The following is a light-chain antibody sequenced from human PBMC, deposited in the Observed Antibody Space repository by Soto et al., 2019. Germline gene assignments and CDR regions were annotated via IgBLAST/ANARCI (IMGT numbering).Light chain of an antibody. CDR2: DVS. V-gene: IGLV2-14*01. J-gene: IGLJ1*01. CDR1: SSDVGGYNY. CDR3: SSYTSSSTYV. Sequence: QSALTQPASVSGSPGQSITISCTGTSSDVGGYNYVSWYQQHPGKAPKLMIYDVSNRPSGVSNRFSGSKSGNTASLTISGLQVEDEADYCCSSYTSSSTYVFGTGTKVTVL.